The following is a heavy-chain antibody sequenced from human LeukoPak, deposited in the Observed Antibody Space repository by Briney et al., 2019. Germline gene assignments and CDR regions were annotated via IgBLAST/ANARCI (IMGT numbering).Heavy chain of an antibody. J-gene: IGHJ4*02. CDR3: ATPLVRGRDFDY. Sequence: GGSLRLSCAASGFTFGSYGMHWVRQAPGKGLEWVAVISYDGSNKYYADSVKGRFTISRDNSKNALYLQMNSLRAEDTAVYYCATPLVRGRDFDYWGQGTLVTVSS. V-gene: IGHV3-30*03. CDR2: ISYDGSNK. CDR1: GFTFGSYG. D-gene: IGHD3-10*01.